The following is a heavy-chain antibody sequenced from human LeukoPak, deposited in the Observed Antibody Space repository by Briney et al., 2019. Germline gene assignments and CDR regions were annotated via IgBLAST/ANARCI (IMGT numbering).Heavy chain of an antibody. CDR2: IIPIFGTA. V-gene: IGHV1-69*01. CDR1: GGTFSSYA. Sequence: VKVSCKASGGTFSSYAISWVRQAPGQGLEWMGGIIPIFGTANYAQKFQGRVTTTADESTSTAYMELSSLRSEDTAVYYCARGVIAVAGNAFDIWGQGTMVTVSS. J-gene: IGHJ3*02. D-gene: IGHD6-19*01. CDR3: ARGVIAVAGNAFDI.